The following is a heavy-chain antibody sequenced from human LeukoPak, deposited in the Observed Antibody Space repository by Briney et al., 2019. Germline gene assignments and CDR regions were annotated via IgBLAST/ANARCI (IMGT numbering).Heavy chain of an antibody. V-gene: IGHV1-2*02. D-gene: IGHD1-14*01. CDR2: IKPNSGVT. CDR3: ARDPPMAGTPSLDS. CDR1: GYNFTDFY. Sequence: ASVKVSCKPSGYNFTDFYIHWVRQAPGQGLEWMGLIKPNSGVTKYAEKSQGRVTMTTETSMSTAFMELSRLRSDDTADYYCARDPPMAGTPSLDSWGQGTPVIVSS. J-gene: IGHJ5*01.